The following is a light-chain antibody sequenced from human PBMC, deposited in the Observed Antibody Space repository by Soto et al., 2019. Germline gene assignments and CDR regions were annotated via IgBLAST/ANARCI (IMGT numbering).Light chain of an antibody. CDR2: DAS. J-gene: IGKJ2*01. CDR3: QQRSNWPRYT. CDR1: QSVSTY. V-gene: IGKV3-11*01. Sequence: EIVLTQSPATLSLSPGERATLSCRASQSVSTYLAWYQQKLGQAPRLLIYDASSRPTGIPARFSGSGSGTDVALTISSLEPQDFAVYYCQQRSNWPRYTFGQGTKLEIK.